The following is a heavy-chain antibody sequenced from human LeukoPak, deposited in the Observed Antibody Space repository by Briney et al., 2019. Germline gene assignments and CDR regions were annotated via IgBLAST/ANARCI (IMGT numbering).Heavy chain of an antibody. CDR2: IKQDGSEK. J-gene: IGHJ6*04. CDR1: GFTFSSYW. D-gene: IGHD3-10*02. Sequence: GGSLRLSCAASGFTFSSYWMSWVRQAPGKGLEWVANIKQDGSEKYYVDSVKGRFTISGDNAKNSLYLQLNSLRAEDTAVYYCAELGITMIGGVWGKGTTVTISS. CDR3: AELGITMIGGV. V-gene: IGHV3-7*01.